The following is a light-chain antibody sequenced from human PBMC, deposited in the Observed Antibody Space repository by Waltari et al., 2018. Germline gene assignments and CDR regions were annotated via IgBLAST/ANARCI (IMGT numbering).Light chain of an antibody. Sequence: QSALTQPSSVSGSPGQSITISCTGTSSDVGCYKYVSWYQQHPGKAPKPMIYEVSNRPSGVSNRFSGSKSGNTASLTISGLQAEDEADYYCSSYTSSHYVFGTGTKVTVL. CDR2: EVS. CDR1: SSDVGCYKY. CDR3: SSYTSSHYV. V-gene: IGLV2-14*01. J-gene: IGLJ1*01.